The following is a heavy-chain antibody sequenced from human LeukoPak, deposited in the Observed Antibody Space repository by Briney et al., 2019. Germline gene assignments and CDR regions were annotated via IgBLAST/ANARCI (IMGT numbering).Heavy chain of an antibody. V-gene: IGHV4-59*12. CDR1: GGSISSYY. D-gene: IGHD3-16*01. Sequence: SETLSLTCTASGGSISSYYWSWIRQPPGKGLEWIGYIYYSGSTNYNPSLKSRVTMSVDTSKNQFSLKLSSVTAADTAVYYCARDGARNPEAFDYWGQGTLVTVSS. J-gene: IGHJ4*02. CDR2: IYYSGST. CDR3: ARDGARNPEAFDY.